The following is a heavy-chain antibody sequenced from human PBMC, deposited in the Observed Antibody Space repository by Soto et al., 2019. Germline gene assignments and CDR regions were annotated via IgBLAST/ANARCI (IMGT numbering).Heavy chain of an antibody. CDR3: ATGYCSGGSCYSWLGYYYYYMDV. Sequence: QVQLVQFGAEVKKPGASVKVSCKASGYTFTSYDINWVRQATGQGLEWMGWMNPNSGNTGYAQKFQGRVTMTRNTSISTAYMELSSLRSEDTAVYYCATGYCSGGSCYSWLGYYYYYMDVWGKGTTVTVSS. D-gene: IGHD2-15*01. CDR1: GYTFTSYD. V-gene: IGHV1-8*01. CDR2: MNPNSGNT. J-gene: IGHJ6*03.